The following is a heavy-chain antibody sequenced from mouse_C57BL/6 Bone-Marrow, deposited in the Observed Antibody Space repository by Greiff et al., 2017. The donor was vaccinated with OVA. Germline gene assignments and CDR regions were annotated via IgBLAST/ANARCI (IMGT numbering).Heavy chain of an antibody. V-gene: IGHV3-6*01. CDR3: ATHYYYGSNYFDY. Sequence: EVKLVESGPGLVKPSQSLSLTCSVTGYSITSGYYWNWIRQFPGNKLEWMGYISYDGSNNYNPSLKNRISITRDTSKNQFFLKLNSVTTEDTATYYCATHYYYGSNYFDYWGQGTTLTVSS. CDR2: ISYDGSN. D-gene: IGHD1-1*01. J-gene: IGHJ2*01. CDR1: GYSITSGYY.